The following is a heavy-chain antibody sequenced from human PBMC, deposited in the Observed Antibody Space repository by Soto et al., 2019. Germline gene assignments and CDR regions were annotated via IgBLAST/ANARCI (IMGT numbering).Heavy chain of an antibody. CDR3: ASDDVPSDGGRCYGVPLDA. V-gene: IGHV3-66*01. J-gene: IGHJ6*04. Sequence: EVQLVESGGGLVQPGGSLRLSCAASGFTVSSKYMSWVRQAPGKGLEWVSLIQSGGPTYYADSVKGRFTNSRDTSEKTVHLQIDSLRAEDTAVYYCASDDVPSDGGRCYGVPLDAWGKETTVTVSS. CDR1: GFTVSSKY. CDR2: IQSGGPT. D-gene: IGHD2-15*01.